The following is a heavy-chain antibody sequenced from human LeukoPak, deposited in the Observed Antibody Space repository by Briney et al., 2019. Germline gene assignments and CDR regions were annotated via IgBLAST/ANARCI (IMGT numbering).Heavy chain of an antibody. CDR3: AKDLADYYDNSGYYSSPYYFDY. D-gene: IGHD3-22*01. Sequence: GGSLRLSCAASGFTFSSYAMSWVRQAPGKGLEWVSAISGSGGSTYYADSVKGRFTISRDNSKNTLYLQMNSLRAEDTAVYYCAKDLADYYDNSGYYSSPYYFDYWGQGTLVTVSS. J-gene: IGHJ4*02. CDR2: ISGSGGST. V-gene: IGHV3-23*01. CDR1: GFTFSSYA.